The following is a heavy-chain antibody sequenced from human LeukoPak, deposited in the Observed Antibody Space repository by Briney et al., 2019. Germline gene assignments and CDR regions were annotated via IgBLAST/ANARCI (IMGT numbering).Heavy chain of an antibody. CDR2: INHSGST. J-gene: IGHJ6*02. V-gene: IGHV4-34*01. D-gene: IGHD5-18*01. Sequence: PSETLSLTCTVSGVSISSVGYYWSWIRQPPGKGLEWIGEINHSGSTNYNPSLKSRVTISVDTSKNQFSLKLSSVTAADTAVYYCARGHPEDTAMVTYYYYGMDVWGQGTTVTVSS. CDR3: ARGHPEDTAMVTYYYYGMDV. CDR1: GVSISSVGYY.